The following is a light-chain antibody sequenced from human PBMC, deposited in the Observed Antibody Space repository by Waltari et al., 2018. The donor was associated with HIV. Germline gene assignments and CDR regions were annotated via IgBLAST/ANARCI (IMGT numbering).Light chain of an antibody. Sequence: HLVLTQSPSASASLGASVKPTCTLSSGHSSYAIASHQQQPEKGPRYLMKLNSDGSHSKGDGIPDRFSGSSSGAERYLTISSLQSEDEADYYCQTWGTGIWVFGGGTKLTVL. CDR2: LNSDGSH. V-gene: IGLV4-69*01. J-gene: IGLJ3*02. CDR1: SGHSSYA. CDR3: QTWGTGIWV.